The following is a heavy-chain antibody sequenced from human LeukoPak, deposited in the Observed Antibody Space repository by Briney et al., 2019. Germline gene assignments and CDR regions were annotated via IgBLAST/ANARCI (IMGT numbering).Heavy chain of an antibody. V-gene: IGHV4-4*07. CDR1: GGSVSSYY. CDR2: IYTSGGT. J-gene: IGHJ6*03. D-gene: IGHD3-22*01. CDR3: ARLGPYSSGYLYYFYYYMDV. Sequence: SETLSLTCTVPGGSVSSYYWSWIRQPAGKGLEWIARIYTSGGTNYNPSLKSRVTMSVDTSKNQFSLNLTSVTAADTAVYYCARLGPYSSGYLYYFYYYMDVWGKGTTVTVSS.